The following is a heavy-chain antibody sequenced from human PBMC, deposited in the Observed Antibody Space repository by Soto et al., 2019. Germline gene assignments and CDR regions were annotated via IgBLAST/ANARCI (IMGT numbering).Heavy chain of an antibody. CDR1: GDSIISYY. V-gene: IGHV4-59*08. J-gene: IGHJ4*02. D-gene: IGHD7-27*01. CDR3: ARRRTGYYFDY. CDR2: IYYSGST. Sequence: SETLSLTCTVPGDSIISYYWSWIRQPPGKGLEWIGYIYYSGSTNYNPSLKSRVTISVDTSKNQFSLKLSSVTAADTAVYYCARRRTGYYFDYWGQGTLVTVSS.